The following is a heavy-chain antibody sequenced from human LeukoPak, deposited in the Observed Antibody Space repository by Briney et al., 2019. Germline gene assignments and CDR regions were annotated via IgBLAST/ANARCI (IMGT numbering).Heavy chain of an antibody. CDR3: ARHGAVKGIAARRAPFDY. CDR2: IYYSGST. CDR1: GGSISSGDYY. D-gene: IGHD6-6*01. J-gene: IGHJ4*02. V-gene: IGHV4-61*08. Sequence: KASQTLSLTCTVSGGSISSGDYYWSWIRQPPGKGLEWIGYIYYSGSTNYNPSLKSRVTISVDTSKNQFSLKLSSVTAADTAVYYCARHGAVKGIAARRAPFDYWGQGTLVTVSS.